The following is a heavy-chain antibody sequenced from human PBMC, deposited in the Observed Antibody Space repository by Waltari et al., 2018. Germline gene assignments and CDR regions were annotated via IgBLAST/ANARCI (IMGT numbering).Heavy chain of an antibody. Sequence: VHLVEAGGGVFQPGGSLRLSCAGPGFNFKDYGIHWVRQAPGKGLEWLAVVSFEETTQYYADSVKGRFTISRDKSMNTVYLEMNSLRPDDTAMYYCASVTGTGYWGQGTLVTVSS. CDR1: GFNFKDYG. CDR3: ASVTGTGY. D-gene: IGHD1-1*01. V-gene: IGHV3-30*03. CDR2: VSFEETTQ. J-gene: IGHJ4*02.